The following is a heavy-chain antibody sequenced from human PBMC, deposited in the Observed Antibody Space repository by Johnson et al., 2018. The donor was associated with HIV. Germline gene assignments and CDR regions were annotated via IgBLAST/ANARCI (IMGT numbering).Heavy chain of an antibody. D-gene: IGHD5-24*01. V-gene: IGHV3-30*04. Sequence: QVKLVESGGGVVQPGRSLRLSCAASGFTFSSHAIHWVRQAQGKGLEWVAVISYDGRNKHYADSVKGRFTISRDDSKNTLYLQMNSLRAEDTAVYYCAREMEMSTIEGAFALWGQGTMVTVSS. J-gene: IGHJ3*01. CDR1: GFTFSSHA. CDR2: ISYDGRNK. CDR3: AREMEMSTIEGAFAL.